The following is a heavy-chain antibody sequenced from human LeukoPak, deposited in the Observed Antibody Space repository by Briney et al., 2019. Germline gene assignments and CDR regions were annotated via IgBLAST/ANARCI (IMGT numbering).Heavy chain of an antibody. J-gene: IGHJ4*02. V-gene: IGHV3-30*18. CDR2: ISYDGSNK. CDR1: GFTLSSYG. Sequence: GGSLRVSCAASGFTLSSYGMHWVRQAPGKGLEWVAVISYDGSNKYYADSVKGRFTISRDNSKNTLYLQMNSLGAEDTAVYYCAKDRGGSQVFDYWGQGTLVTVSS. D-gene: IGHD5-12*01. CDR3: AKDRGGSQVFDY.